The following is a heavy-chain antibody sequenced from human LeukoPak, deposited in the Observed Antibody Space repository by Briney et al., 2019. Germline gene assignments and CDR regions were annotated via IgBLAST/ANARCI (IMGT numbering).Heavy chain of an antibody. CDR2: INPSPGSK. CDR1: GYTFTNYY. D-gene: IGHD2-15*01. CDR3: ARQYCSGGSCYFFGY. J-gene: IGHJ4*02. Sequence: ASVKVSCKASGYTFTNYYIHWVRQAPGQGLEWMGIINPSPGSKSYAQKFQGRVTMTRDTSTSTVYMELSSLRSEDTAVYYCARQYCSGGSCYFFGYWGQGTLVTVSS. V-gene: IGHV1-46*01.